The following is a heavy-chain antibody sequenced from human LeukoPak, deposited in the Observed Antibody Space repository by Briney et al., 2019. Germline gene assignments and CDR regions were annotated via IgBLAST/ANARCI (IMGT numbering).Heavy chain of an antibody. CDR2: INPDSGDT. CDR3: ARSTQWLGILLTFDY. D-gene: IGHD6-19*01. CDR1: GYTFTSYY. V-gene: IGHV1-2*02. J-gene: IGHJ4*02. Sequence: ASVKVSCKASGYTFTSYYMHWVRQAPGQGLEWMGWINPDSGDTNYAQKFQGRVTMTRDTSISVVYMDLSSLRSDDTAVYYCARSTQWLGILLTFDYWGQGTLVTVSS.